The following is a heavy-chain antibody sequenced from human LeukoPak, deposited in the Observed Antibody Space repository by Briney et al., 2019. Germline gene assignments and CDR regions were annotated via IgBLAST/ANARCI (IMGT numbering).Heavy chain of an antibody. J-gene: IGHJ4*02. CDR3: AREGRCGGDCYYDY. CDR2: TWYDGSNK. D-gene: IGHD2-21*02. Sequence: PGGSLRLSCAASGFTFSSYGMHWVRQAPGKGLEWVAVTWYDGSNKYYADSVKGRFTISRDNSKNTLYLQMNSLRAEDTAVYYCAREGRCGGDCYYDYWGQGTLVTVSS. V-gene: IGHV3-33*01. CDR1: GFTFSSYG.